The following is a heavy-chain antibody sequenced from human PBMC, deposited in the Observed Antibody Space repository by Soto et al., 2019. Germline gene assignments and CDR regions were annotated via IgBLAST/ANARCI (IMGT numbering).Heavy chain of an antibody. CDR2: ISGSGGST. D-gene: IGHD3-22*01. V-gene: IGHV3-23*01. J-gene: IGHJ6*02. CDR1: GFTFSSYA. Sequence: ESVKISCAASGFTFSSYAMSWVRQAPGKGLEWVSAISGSGGSTYYADSVKGRFTISRDNSKNTLYLQMNSLRAEDTAVYYCAEVVYDSSASYQRHYYYYAMDVWGQGTTVTVSS. CDR3: AEVVYDSSASYQRHYYYYAMDV.